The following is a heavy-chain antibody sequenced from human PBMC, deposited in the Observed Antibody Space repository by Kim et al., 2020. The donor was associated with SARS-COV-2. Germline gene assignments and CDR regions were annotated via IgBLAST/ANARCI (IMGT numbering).Heavy chain of an antibody. J-gene: IGHJ2*01. CDR3: AKGDCGRGNCYLINH. D-gene: IGHD2-15*01. Sequence: GGSLRLSCAASGFTFTDHAMNWVRQAPGRGLEWFSGISGSGETTYYADSVKARFTISRDNFKNTLYLQMIGLRAEDTAIYYCAKGDCGRGNCYLINHWGR. CDR2: ISGSGETT. CDR1: GFTFTDHA. V-gene: IGHV3-23*01.